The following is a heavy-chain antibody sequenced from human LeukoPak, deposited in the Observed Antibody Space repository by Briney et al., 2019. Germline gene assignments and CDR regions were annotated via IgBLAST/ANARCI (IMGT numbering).Heavy chain of an antibody. CDR2: IIPIFGTA. Sequence: SVKVSCKASGGTFSSYAISWVRQAPGQGLEWMGGIIPIFGTANYAQKFQGRVTITADESTSTAYMELRSLRSDDTAVYYCARPYGDYERPWYFDLWGRGTLVTVSS. CDR3: ARPYGDYERPWYFDL. D-gene: IGHD4-17*01. V-gene: IGHV1-69*13. CDR1: GGTFSSYA. J-gene: IGHJ2*01.